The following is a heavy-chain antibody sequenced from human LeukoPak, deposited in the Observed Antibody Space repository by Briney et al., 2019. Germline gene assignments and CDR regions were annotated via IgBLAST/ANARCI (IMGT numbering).Heavy chain of an antibody. CDR2: IYYSGST. V-gene: IGHV4-59*01. D-gene: IGHD1-26*01. Sequence: PSXTLXLTCTVSGGSISSYYWNWIRQPPGKGLEWIGYIYYSGSTNYNPSLKSRVTISVDTSKNQFSLKLSSVTAADTAVYYCAREIFGRNYSGSYHYCFDYWGQGTLVTVSS. CDR3: AREIFGRNYSGSYHYCFDY. J-gene: IGHJ4*02. CDR1: GGSISSYY.